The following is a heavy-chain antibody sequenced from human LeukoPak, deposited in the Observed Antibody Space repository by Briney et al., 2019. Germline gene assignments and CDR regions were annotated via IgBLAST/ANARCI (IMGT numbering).Heavy chain of an antibody. CDR3: ARGADGVSSNSRGWFDP. V-gene: IGHV3-7*01. Sequence: GGSLRLSCAASVFTFTTYWMSWVRQAPGKGLEWVAKIKQDGSEKYYVDSVKGRFTISRDNAKNSLYLQMNSLRAEDTAVYSCARGADGVSSNSRGWFDPWGQGTLVTVSS. CDR2: IKQDGSEK. CDR1: VFTFTTYW. J-gene: IGHJ5*02. D-gene: IGHD2-15*01.